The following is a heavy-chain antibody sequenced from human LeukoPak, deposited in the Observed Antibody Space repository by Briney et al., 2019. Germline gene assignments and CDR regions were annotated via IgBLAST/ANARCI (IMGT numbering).Heavy chain of an antibody. D-gene: IGHD5-18*01. V-gene: IGHV3-48*01. CDR3: SRLRGYSYGYADY. J-gene: IGHJ4*02. CDR2: ISTSGSTI. Sequence: GGSLRLSCAASGFTFSSYSMNWVRQAPGKGLEWVSYISTSGSTIDYVDSVKGRFTISRDNAKNSLYLQMNNLRAEDTAVYYCSRLRGYSYGYADYWGQGTLVTVSS. CDR1: GFTFSSYS.